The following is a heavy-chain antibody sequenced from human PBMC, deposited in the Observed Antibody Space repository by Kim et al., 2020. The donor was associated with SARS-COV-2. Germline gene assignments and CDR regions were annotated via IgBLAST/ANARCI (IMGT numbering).Heavy chain of an antibody. D-gene: IGHD3-22*01. Sequence: PSLKSRVTISVDTSKNQFSLTLSSVTAADTAVYYCASVEGRLLLLSSFDYWGQGTLVTVSS. V-gene: IGHV4-39*01. CDR3: ASVEGRLLLLSSFDY. J-gene: IGHJ4*02.